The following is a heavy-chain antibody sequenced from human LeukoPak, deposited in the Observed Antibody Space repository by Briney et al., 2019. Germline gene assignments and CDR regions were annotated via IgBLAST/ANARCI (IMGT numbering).Heavy chain of an antibody. CDR2: ISGSGGST. CDR3: AKDRYSYGEIDY. CDR1: GFTFSSYA. J-gene: IGHJ4*02. D-gene: IGHD5-18*01. Sequence: GGSLRLSCAASGFTFSSYAMSWVRQAPGKGLEGVSAISGSGGSTYYADSVRGRFTISRDNSKNTLYLQMNSLRAEDTAVYYCAKDRYSYGEIDYWGQGTLVTVSS. V-gene: IGHV3-23*01.